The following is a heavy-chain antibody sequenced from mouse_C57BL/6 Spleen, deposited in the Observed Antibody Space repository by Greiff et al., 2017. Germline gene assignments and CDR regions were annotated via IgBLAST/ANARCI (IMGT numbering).Heavy chain of an antibody. CDR1: GYTFTSYW. CDR3: AGTGTGYFDV. CDR2: IDPSDSYT. V-gene: IGHV1-59*01. D-gene: IGHD3-3*01. J-gene: IGHJ1*03. Sequence: QVQLQQPGAELVRPGTSVKLSGKASGYTFTSYWMHGVKQRPGQGLEWMGVIDPSDSYTNYNQKFKGKATLTVDTSSSTAYMQLSSLTSEDSAVYYCAGTGTGYFDVWGTGTTVTVSS.